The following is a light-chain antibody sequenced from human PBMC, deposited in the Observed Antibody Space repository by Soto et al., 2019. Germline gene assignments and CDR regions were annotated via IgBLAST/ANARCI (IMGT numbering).Light chain of an antibody. V-gene: IGLV2-14*01. CDR1: NRDVGSYNL. CDR3: SSYTTTSTLV. CDR2: EVR. Sequence: QSVLTQPASVSGSPGQSITISCTGTNRDVGSYNLVSWYQQRPGEAPKLILSEVRNRPSGISYRFTGSKSGNTASLTISGLQAEDEADYYCSSYTTTSTLVFGGGTKLTVL. J-gene: IGLJ3*02.